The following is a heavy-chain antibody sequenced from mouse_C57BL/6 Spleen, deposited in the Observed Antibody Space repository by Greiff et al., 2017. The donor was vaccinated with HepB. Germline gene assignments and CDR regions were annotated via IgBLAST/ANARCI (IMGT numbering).Heavy chain of an antibody. V-gene: IGHV1-61*01. CDR1: GYTFTSYW. Sequence: QVQLQQPVAELVRPGSSVQLSCKASGYTFTSYWMDWVKQRPGQGLEWIGNIYPSDSETHYNQKFKDKATLTVDKSSSTAYMQLSSLTSEDSAVYYCARETTVYIGYWGQGTTLTVSS. CDR3: ARETTVYIGY. J-gene: IGHJ2*01. D-gene: IGHD1-1*01. CDR2: IYPSDSET.